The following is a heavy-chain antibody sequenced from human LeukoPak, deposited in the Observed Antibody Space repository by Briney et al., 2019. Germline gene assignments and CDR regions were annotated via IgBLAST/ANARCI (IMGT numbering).Heavy chain of an antibody. CDR3: AKEAEPRSIAAAGSDAFDI. CDR2: INSDGSST. J-gene: IGHJ3*02. V-gene: IGHV3-74*01. D-gene: IGHD6-13*01. CDR1: GFTFSSFW. Sequence: GGSLRLSCAASGFTFSSFWMHWVRQVPGTVLVWVSRINSDGSSTSYADSVKGRFTISRDNAKNTLYLQMNSLRAEDTAVYYCAKEAEPRSIAAAGSDAFDIWGQGTMVTVSS.